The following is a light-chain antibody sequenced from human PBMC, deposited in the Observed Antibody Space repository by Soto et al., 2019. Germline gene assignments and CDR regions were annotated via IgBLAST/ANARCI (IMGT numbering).Light chain of an antibody. CDR2: HAS. V-gene: IGKV1-5*01. CDR3: QHYNSYPWT. J-gene: IGKJ1*01. CDR1: QTINNW. Sequence: DIQMTQSPSTLSASIGDRVTITCRASQTINNWLAWYQQKPGKAPNLLVYHASTLETGVPSRFSGSAFGTEFTLTISSLQTDDFATYYCQHYNSYPWTFGQGTKVDI.